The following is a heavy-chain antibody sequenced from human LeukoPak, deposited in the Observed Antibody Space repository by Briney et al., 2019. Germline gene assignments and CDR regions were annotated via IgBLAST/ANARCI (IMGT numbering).Heavy chain of an antibody. CDR3: ARSGGYDTYFDY. CDR2: MNPNSGNT. V-gene: IGHV1-8*01. CDR1: GYTFTSYD. J-gene: IGHJ4*02. Sequence: VASVKVSCKASGYTFTSYDINWVRQATGQGLEWMGWMNPNSGNTGYAQKFQGRVTMTRNTSISTAYMELSSLRSEDTAVYYCARSGGYDTYFDYWGQGTLVTVSS. D-gene: IGHD3-22*01.